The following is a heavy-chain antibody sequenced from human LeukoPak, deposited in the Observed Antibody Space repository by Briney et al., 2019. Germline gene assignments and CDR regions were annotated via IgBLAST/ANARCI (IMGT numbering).Heavy chain of an antibody. CDR2: ISSGSSYI. CDR1: GFTFSDYT. J-gene: IGHJ3*02. V-gene: IGHV3-21*01. Sequence: GGSLRLSCVVSGFTFSDYTMNWVRQAPGKGLEWVSTISSGSSYIYYADSVKGRFTISRDNTKKSLYLQMNSLRAEDTAVYYCARAGQLVAFDIWGQGTMVTVSS. CDR3: ARAGQLVAFDI. D-gene: IGHD6-6*01.